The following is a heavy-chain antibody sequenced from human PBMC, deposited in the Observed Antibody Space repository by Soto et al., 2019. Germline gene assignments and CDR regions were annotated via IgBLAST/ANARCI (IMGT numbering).Heavy chain of an antibody. CDR2: ISSSSSYI. V-gene: IGHV3-21*01. CDR3: AREREFRTYSGYEPDAFDI. CDR1: GFTFSSYS. Sequence: EVQLVESGGGLVKPGGSLRLSCAASGFTFSSYSMNWVRQAPGKGLEWVSSISSSSSYIYYADSVKGRFTIPRDNAKNSLYLQMNSLRAEDTAVYYCAREREFRTYSGYEPDAFDIWGQGTMVTVSS. J-gene: IGHJ3*02. D-gene: IGHD5-12*01.